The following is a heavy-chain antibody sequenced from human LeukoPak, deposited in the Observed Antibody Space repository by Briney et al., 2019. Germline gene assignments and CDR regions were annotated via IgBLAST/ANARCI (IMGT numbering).Heavy chain of an antibody. CDR3: ARVAGSIDY. Sequence: GASVKVSCKASGYTFTTYDINWVRQATAQGLEWMGWMNPNSGYTGYAQKFQGRVTITRDTSISTAYMELGSLRSEGTAVYYCARVAGSIDYWGQGTLVTVSS. D-gene: IGHD6-19*01. J-gene: IGHJ4*02. CDR2: MNPNSGYT. V-gene: IGHV1-8*03. CDR1: GYTFTTYD.